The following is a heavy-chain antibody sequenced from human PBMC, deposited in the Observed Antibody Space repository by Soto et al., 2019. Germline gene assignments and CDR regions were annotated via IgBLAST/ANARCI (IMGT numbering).Heavy chain of an antibody. J-gene: IGHJ4*02. CDR2: IYNSGGS. Sequence: PSETLSLACSVSGASVRSGDYSWCCIRQAPGKGLEWIGYIYNSGGSYYNPSPKGRLTISIDTSKNQFSLKLNSVTAADTAIYYRVGTGTTDDYWGRGTLVTVSS. CDR3: VGTGTTDDY. V-gene: IGHV4-30-4*01. D-gene: IGHD4-17*01. CDR1: GASVRSGDYS.